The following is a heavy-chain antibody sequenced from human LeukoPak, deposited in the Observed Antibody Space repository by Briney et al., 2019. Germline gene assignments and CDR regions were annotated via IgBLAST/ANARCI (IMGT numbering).Heavy chain of an antibody. CDR2: IYTSGST. D-gene: IGHD3-22*01. CDR1: GGSISSYY. V-gene: IGHV4-4*07. Sequence: PSETLSLTCTVSGGSISSYYWSWIRQPAGKGLEWIGRIYTSGSTNYNPSLKSRVTMSVDTSKNQFSLKLSSVTAADTAVYYCAREESEFYYDSSGYYDNWFDPWGQGTLVTVSS. CDR3: AREESEFYYDSSGYYDNWFDP. J-gene: IGHJ5*02.